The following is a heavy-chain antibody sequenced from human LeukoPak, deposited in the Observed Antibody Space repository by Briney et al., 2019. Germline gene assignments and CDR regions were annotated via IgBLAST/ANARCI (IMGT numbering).Heavy chain of an antibody. J-gene: IGHJ4*02. CDR1: GFALSSYA. D-gene: IGHD5/OR15-5a*01. Sequence: PGGSPRLSCAASGFALSSYAMTWVRQAPGKGLEWVSAISGSGGITHYAGSVKGRFTISRDNSKNTLYLQMNSLRAEDTAVYYCAKYLVVSTPFFDYWGQGTLVAVSS. CDR3: AKYLVVSTPFFDY. CDR2: ISGSGGIT. V-gene: IGHV3-23*01.